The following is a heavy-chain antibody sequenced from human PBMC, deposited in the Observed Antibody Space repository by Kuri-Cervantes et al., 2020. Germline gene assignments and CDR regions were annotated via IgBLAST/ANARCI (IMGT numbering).Heavy chain of an antibody. V-gene: IGHV1-69*06. Sequence: SVKVSCKASGGTFSSYAISWVRQAPGQGLEWMGGIIPIFGTANYAQKFQGRVTITADKSTSTAYMELSSLKSEDTAVYYCARDIRKYYDYIWGSYRPDAFDIWGQGTMVTDSS. J-gene: IGHJ3*02. CDR3: ARDIRKYYDYIWGSYRPDAFDI. CDR2: IIPIFGTA. CDR1: GGTFSSYA. D-gene: IGHD3-16*02.